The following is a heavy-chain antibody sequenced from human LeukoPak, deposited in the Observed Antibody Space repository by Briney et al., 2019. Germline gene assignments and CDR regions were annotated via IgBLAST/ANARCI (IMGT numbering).Heavy chain of an antibody. Sequence: SETLSLTCTVSGGSVSSGSYYWSWIRQPPGTGLEWIGYIYYSGSTNYNPSLKSRVTISVDTSKNQFSLKLSSVTAADTAVYYCARAKVGIAVAGSNWLDPWGQGTLVTVSS. CDR2: IYYSGST. J-gene: IGHJ5*02. CDR3: ARAKVGIAVAGSNWLDP. V-gene: IGHV4-61*01. D-gene: IGHD6-19*01. CDR1: GGSVSSGSYY.